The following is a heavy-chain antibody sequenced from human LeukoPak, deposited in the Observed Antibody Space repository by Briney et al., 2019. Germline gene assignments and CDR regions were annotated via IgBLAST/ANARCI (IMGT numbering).Heavy chain of an antibody. CDR2: INPNSGGT. D-gene: IGHD6-6*01. CDR1: GYTFTGSY. CDR3: ARREYSSSSPIHY. V-gene: IGHV1-2*02. J-gene: IGHJ4*02. Sequence: AASVKVSCKASGYTFTGSYMHWVRQAPGQGLEWMGWINPNSGGTNYAQKFQGRVTMTRDTSISTAYMELSRLRSDDTAVYYCARREYSSSSPIHYWGQGTLVTVSS.